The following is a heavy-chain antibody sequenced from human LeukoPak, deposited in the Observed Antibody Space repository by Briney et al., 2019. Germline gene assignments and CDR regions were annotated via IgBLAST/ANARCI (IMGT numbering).Heavy chain of an antibody. CDR2: IIPIFGTA. J-gene: IGHJ6*03. Sequence: GASVKVSCKASGGTFSSYAISWVRQAPGQGLEGMGGIIPIFGTANYAQKFQGRVTITADKSTSTAYMELSSLRSEDTAVYYCARAHESGYSYGYIYYYYYMDVWGKGTTVTVSS. D-gene: IGHD5-18*01. CDR3: ARAHESGYSYGYIYYYYYMDV. CDR1: GGTFSSYA. V-gene: IGHV1-69*06.